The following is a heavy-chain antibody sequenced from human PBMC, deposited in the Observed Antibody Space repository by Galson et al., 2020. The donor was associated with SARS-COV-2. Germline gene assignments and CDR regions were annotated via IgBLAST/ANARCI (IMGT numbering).Heavy chain of an antibody. CDR2: IYPGDSYT. CDR3: ARHGASSGWYEGMDC. J-gene: IGHJ4*02. V-gene: IGHV5-51*01. CDR1: GYSFTDYW. D-gene: IGHD6-19*01. Sequence: GESLKISCKGSGYSFTDYWIGWVRQMPGKGLEWMGVIYPGDSYTIYRPSFQGQVTISADKSISTAYLQWSRMKASDTAMDYCARHGASSGWYEGMDCWDQGTLVTVSS.